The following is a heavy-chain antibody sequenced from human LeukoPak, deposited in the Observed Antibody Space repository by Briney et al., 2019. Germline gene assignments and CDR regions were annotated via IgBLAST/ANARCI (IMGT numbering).Heavy chain of an antibody. D-gene: IGHD2-2*01. J-gene: IGHJ3*02. CDR1: GYTFTGYY. Sequence: GASVTVSCKASGYTFTGYYMHWVRQAPGQGLEWMGWINPNSGGTNYAQKFQGRVTMTRDTSISTAYMELSRLRSDDTAVYYCARGYCSSTSCYDAFDIWGQGTMVTVSS. CDR3: ARGYCSSTSCYDAFDI. CDR2: INPNSGGT. V-gene: IGHV1-2*02.